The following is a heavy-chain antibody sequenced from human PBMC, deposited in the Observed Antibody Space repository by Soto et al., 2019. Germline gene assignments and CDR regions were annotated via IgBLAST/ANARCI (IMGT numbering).Heavy chain of an antibody. CDR3: AREGIAVAGTESHYYYGMDV. CDR2: INPNSGGT. D-gene: IGHD6-19*01. Sequence: VASVKVSCKASGYTFTGYYMHWVRQAPGQGLEWMGWINPNSGGTYYAQKFQGRVTMTRDTSISTAYMELSRLRSDDTAVYYCAREGIAVAGTESHYYYGMDVWGQGTTVTVSS. CDR1: GYTFTGYY. J-gene: IGHJ6*02. V-gene: IGHV1-2*02.